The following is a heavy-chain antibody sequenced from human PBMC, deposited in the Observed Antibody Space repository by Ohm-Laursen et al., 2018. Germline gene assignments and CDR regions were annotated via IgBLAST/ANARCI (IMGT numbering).Heavy chain of an antibody. CDR3: ARERPNGYSGYVDYFDF. CDR1: GFTFSDYY. CDR2: ISSSGSTI. D-gene: IGHD5-12*01. J-gene: IGHJ4*02. Sequence: GSLRLSCAASGFTFSDYYMSWIRQAPGKGLEWVSYISSSGSTIYYADSVKGRFTISRDNAKNSLYLQMNSLRAEDTAVYYCARERPNGYSGYVDYFDFWGQGTLVTVSS. V-gene: IGHV3-11*04.